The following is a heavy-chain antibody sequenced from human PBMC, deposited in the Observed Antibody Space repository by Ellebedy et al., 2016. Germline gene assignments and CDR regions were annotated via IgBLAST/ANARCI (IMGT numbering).Heavy chain of an antibody. D-gene: IGHD1-26*01. CDR3: ARASGSYFGVNY. CDR2: INHSGST. J-gene: IGHJ4*02. CDR1: GGSFSGYY. Sequence: SETLSLTCAVYGGSFSGYYWSWIRQPPGKGLEWIGEINHSGSTNYNPSLKSRVTISVDTSMNQFSLKLSSVTAADTAVYYCARASGSYFGVNYWGQGTLVTVSS. V-gene: IGHV4-34*01.